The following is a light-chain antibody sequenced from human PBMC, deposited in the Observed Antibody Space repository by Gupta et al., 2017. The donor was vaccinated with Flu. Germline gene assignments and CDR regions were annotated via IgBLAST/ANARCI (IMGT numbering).Light chain of an antibody. CDR2: DDD. V-gene: IGLV6-57*01. Sequence: NFLLTQPRSVSESPGKTVTISCTRSSGRIASNSVHWYQQRPGTPPTSVIYDDDQRPSGVPDRFSGSLDSSSNSASLTISGLKTEDEADYYCQSYDSSDHVVFGEGTKLTVL. CDR1: SGRIASNS. CDR3: QSYDSSDHVV. J-gene: IGLJ2*01.